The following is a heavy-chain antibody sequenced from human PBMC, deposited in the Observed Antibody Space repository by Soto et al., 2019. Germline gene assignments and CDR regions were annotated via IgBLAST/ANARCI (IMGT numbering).Heavy chain of an antibody. Sequence: EVQLVESGGGLVQPGGSLRLSCAASGFTFSSYSMNWVRQVPGKGLEWVSYISSSSSTIYYADSVKGRFTISRDNAKNSLYLQMNSLRAEVTAVYYCARGAYYYDSSGLSYWGQGTLVTVSS. V-gene: IGHV3-48*01. CDR1: GFTFSSYS. CDR3: ARGAYYYDSSGLSY. J-gene: IGHJ4*02. CDR2: ISSSSSTI. D-gene: IGHD3-22*01.